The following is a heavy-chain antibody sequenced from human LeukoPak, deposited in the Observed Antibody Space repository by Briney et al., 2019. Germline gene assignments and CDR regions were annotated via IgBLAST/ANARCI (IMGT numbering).Heavy chain of an antibody. CDR2: IKRDGSEK. CDR1: GFTFSSYW. CDR3: ARVGDSSSWYWYYFDY. V-gene: IGHV3-7*01. D-gene: IGHD6-13*01. J-gene: IGHJ4*02. Sequence: GGSLRLSCAASGFTFSSYWMSWVRQAPGKGLEWVANIKRDGSEKYYVDSVKGRFTISRDNAKNSLYLQMNSLRAEDTAVYYCARVGDSSSWYWYYFDYWGQGTLVTVSS.